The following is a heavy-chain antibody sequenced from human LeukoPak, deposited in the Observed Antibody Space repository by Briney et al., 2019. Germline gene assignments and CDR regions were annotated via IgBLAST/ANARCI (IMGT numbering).Heavy chain of an antibody. CDR1: GFTFSSYA. V-gene: IGHV3-23*01. Sequence: GGSLRLSCAASGFTFSSYAMSWVRQAPGKGLEWVSAISGSGGSTYYADSVKGRFTISRDNAKNSLYLQMNSLRAEDTAVYYCARDMTYSSSWYTADYWGQGTLVTVSS. CDR2: ISGSGGST. D-gene: IGHD6-13*01. CDR3: ARDMTYSSSWYTADY. J-gene: IGHJ4*02.